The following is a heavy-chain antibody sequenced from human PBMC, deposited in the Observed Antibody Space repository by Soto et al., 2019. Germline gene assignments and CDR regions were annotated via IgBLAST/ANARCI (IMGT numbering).Heavy chain of an antibody. CDR2: INHSGST. V-gene: IGHV4-34*01. D-gene: IGHD3-3*01. J-gene: IGHJ4*02. Sequence: PSETLSLTCAVYGGSFSGYYWSWIRQPPGMGLEWIGEINHSGSTNYNPSIKSRVTISVDTSKNQFSLKLSSVTAADTAVYYCARGLVYDFWSGYYPLFDYWGQGTLVTVSS. CDR3: ARGLVYDFWSGYYPLFDY. CDR1: GGSFSGYY.